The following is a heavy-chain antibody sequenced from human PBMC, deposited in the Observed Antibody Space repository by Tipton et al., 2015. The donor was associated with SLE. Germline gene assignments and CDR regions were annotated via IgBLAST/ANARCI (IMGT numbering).Heavy chain of an antibody. J-gene: IGHJ4*02. CDR2: ISYDVSNK. V-gene: IGHV3-30*04. Sequence: SLRLSCAASGFTFSSFAMHWVRQAPGKGLEWVALISYDVSNKYYADSVKGRFTISRDNSKNTLYLQMNSLRAEDTAVYYCARGGGVGYSYGYSIEYFDYWGQGTLVTVSS. D-gene: IGHD5-18*01. CDR3: ARGGGVGYSYGYSIEYFDY. CDR1: GFTFSSFA.